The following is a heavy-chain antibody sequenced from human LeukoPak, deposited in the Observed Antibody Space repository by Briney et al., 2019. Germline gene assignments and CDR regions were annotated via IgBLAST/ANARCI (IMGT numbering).Heavy chain of an antibody. CDR2: IYYSGST. D-gene: IGHD3-10*01. J-gene: IGHJ5*02. V-gene: IGHV4-59*12. Sequence: SETLSLTCTVSGGSISSYYWSWIRQPPGKGLEWIGYIYYSGSTNYNPSLKSRVTISVDTSKNQFSLKLSSVTAADTAVYYCVRDDAFVRGPMARNWFDPWGQGVLVTVSS. CDR1: GGSISSYY. CDR3: VRDDAFVRGPMARNWFDP.